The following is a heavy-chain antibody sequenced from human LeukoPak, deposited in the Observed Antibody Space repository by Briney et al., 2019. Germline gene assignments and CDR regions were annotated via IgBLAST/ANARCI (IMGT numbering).Heavy chain of an antibody. D-gene: IGHD2-2*01. J-gene: IGHJ6*02. CDR3: ARAQVFCSSTSCQYHYYYYGMDV. V-gene: IGHV4-34*01. CDR2: INHSGST. Sequence: SETLSLTCAVYDESFSGYYCSWIRQPPRKGLEWIGEINHSGSTNYNPSLKSRVTISVDTSKNQFSLKLSSVTAADTAVYYCARAQVFCSSTSCQYHYYYYGMDVWGQGTTVTVSS. CDR1: DESFSGYY.